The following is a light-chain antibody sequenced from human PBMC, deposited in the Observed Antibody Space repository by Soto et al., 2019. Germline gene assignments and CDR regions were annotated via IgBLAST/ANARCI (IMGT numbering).Light chain of an antibody. Sequence: GDIVTITCRTSQNVNTGLAWYQQKPGKAPRLRIYDAYSLERGVPSRFSGSGSGTKFTLTISTLQPDDSATYYCQQYKSYSWTFGKGTKVEI. CDR2: DAY. V-gene: IGKV1-5*01. J-gene: IGKJ1*01. CDR3: QQYKSYSWT. CDR1: QNVNTG.